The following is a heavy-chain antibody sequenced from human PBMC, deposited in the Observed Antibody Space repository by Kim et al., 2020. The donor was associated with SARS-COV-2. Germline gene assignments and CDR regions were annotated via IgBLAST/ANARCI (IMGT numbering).Heavy chain of an antibody. D-gene: IGHD2-2*01. CDR3: AKGGSSANIFRAAFDI. V-gene: IGHV3-9*01. Sequence: GGSLRLSCAASGFTFDDYAMHWVRQAPGKGLEWVSGISWNSGSIGYADSVKGRFTISRDNAKNSLYLQMNSLRAEDTALYYCAKGGSSANIFRAAFDIWGQGTMVTVSS. CDR1: GFTFDDYA. CDR2: ISWNSGSI. J-gene: IGHJ3*02.